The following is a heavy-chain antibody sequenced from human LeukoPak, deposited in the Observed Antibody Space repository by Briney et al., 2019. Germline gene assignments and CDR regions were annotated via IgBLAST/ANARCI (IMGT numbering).Heavy chain of an antibody. D-gene: IGHD2-2*01. CDR2: ISGSGGST. V-gene: IGHV3-23*01. CDR1: GFTFSSYA. CDR3: AKLYRYCSSTSCPNAFDI. Sequence: GGSLRLSCAASGFTFSSYAMSWVRQAPGKGREWVSAISGSGGSTYYADSVKGRFTISRDNSKNTLYLQMNSLRAEDTAVYYCAKLYRYCSSTSCPNAFDIWGQGTMVTVSS. J-gene: IGHJ3*02.